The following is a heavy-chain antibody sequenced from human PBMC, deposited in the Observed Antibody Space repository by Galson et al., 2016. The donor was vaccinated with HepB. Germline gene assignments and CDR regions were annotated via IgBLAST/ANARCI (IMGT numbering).Heavy chain of an antibody. Sequence: QSGAEVKKPGESLKISCQGSGYTFVNYWIAWVRQMPGRGLEWMGIIYCGDSDTTYSPSFQGQVTISVDKSIRTAYLQWSSLKASDTAIYYCARVSSSIWSTYWFDPWGQGTLVTVSS. CDR3: ARVSSSIWSTYWFDP. CDR2: IYCGDSDT. J-gene: IGHJ5*02. D-gene: IGHD2-2*01. CDR1: GYTFVNYW. V-gene: IGHV5-51*01.